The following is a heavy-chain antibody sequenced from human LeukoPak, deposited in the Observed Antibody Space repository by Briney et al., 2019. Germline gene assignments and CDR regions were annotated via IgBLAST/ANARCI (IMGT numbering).Heavy chain of an antibody. CDR2: INHSGST. CDR3: ARLRVTTGFDY. CDR1: GGSFSGYY. D-gene: IGHD2-21*02. Sequence: SETLSLTCAVYGGSFSGYYWSWIRQPPGKGLEWIGEINHSGSTNYNPSLKSRVTISVDTSKNQFSLKLSSVTAADTAVYYCARLRVTTGFDYWDQGIPVTVSS. J-gene: IGHJ4*02. V-gene: IGHV4-34*01.